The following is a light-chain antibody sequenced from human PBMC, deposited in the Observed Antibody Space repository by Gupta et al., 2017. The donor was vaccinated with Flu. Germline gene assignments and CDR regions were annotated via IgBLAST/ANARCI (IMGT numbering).Light chain of an antibody. V-gene: IGLV1-40*01. CDR3: QSYDSSLSGSV. CDR2: GNS. J-gene: IGLJ2*01. CDR1: SSNIGAGYD. Sequence: VTISCTGSSSNIGAGYDVHWYQQLPGTAPKLLIYGNSNRPSGVPDRFSGSKTGTSASLAITGLQAEDEADYYCQSYDSSLSGSVFGGGTKLTVL.